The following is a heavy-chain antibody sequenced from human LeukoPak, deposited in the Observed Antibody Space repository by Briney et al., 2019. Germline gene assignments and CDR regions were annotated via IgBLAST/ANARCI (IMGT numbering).Heavy chain of an antibody. CDR3: ASSYGSSAYYPFDY. J-gene: IGHJ4*02. V-gene: IGHV3-23*01. D-gene: IGHD3-22*01. CDR1: GFTFSSYA. CDR2: ISGSGGGT. Sequence: PGGSLRLSCAASGFTFSSYAMTWVRQAPGKGLEWVSTISGSGGGTYYADSVKGRFTISRDNSRITLYLQMNSLRAEDTAVYYCASSYGSSAYYPFDYWGQGTLVTVFS.